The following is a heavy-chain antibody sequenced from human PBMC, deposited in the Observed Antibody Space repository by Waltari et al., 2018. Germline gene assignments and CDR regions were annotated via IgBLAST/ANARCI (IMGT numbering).Heavy chain of an antibody. CDR1: GFTFSSYA. CDR2: FDPEDGET. V-gene: IGHV1-24*01. D-gene: IGHD6-6*01. J-gene: IGHJ3*02. Sequence: VQLLESGGGLVQPGGSLRLSCAASGFTFSSYAMSWVRQAPGKGLEWMGGFDPEDGETIYSQKFQGRVTMTEDTSTDTAYMELSSLRSEDTAVYYCATAKGFREAARPVGAFDIWGQGTMVTVSS. CDR3: ATAKGFREAARPVGAFDI.